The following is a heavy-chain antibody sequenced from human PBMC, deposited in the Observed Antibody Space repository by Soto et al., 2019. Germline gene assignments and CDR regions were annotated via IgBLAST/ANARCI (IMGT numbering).Heavy chain of an antibody. CDR2: MNPNSGNT. D-gene: IGHD2-2*02. J-gene: IGHJ4*02. CDR1: GYTFTSYD. V-gene: IGHV1-8*01. Sequence: ASVKVSCKASGYTFTSYDINWVRQATGQGLEWMGWMNPNSGNTGYAQKFQGRVTMTRNTSISTAYMELSSLRSEDTAVYYCARGYCSSTSCYRAPHSWGQGTLVTVSS. CDR3: ARGYCSSTSCYRAPHS.